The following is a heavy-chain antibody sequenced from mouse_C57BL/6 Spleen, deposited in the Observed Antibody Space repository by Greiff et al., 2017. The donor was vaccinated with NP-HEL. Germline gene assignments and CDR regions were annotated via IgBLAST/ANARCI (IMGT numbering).Heavy chain of an antibody. J-gene: IGHJ2*01. V-gene: IGHV2-2*01. CDR1: GFSLTSYG. CDR2: IWSGGST. CDR3: ARKDYSNFYFDY. Sequence: VKLVESGPGLVQPSQSLSITCTVSGFSLTSYGVHWVRQSPGKGLEWLGVIWSGGSTDYNVAFISRLSISKDNSKSQVFFKMNSLQADDTAIYYCARKDYSNFYFDYWGQGTTLTVSS. D-gene: IGHD2-5*01.